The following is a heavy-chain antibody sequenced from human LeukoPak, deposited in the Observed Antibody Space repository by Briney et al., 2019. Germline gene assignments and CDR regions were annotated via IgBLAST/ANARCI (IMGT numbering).Heavy chain of an antibody. CDR3: ANPFHCNSGTCYSGYLDY. CDR1: GFIFSNNA. J-gene: IGHJ4*02. Sequence: GGSLRLSCAASGFIFSNNAMTWVRQAPGKGLEWVSAIGGSGDVTYYADSVKGRFTISRDNSKNTLYLQRNSLRAEDTAVYYCANPFHCNSGTCYSGYLDYWGQGALVTVSS. D-gene: IGHD2-15*01. V-gene: IGHV3-23*01. CDR2: IGGSGDVT.